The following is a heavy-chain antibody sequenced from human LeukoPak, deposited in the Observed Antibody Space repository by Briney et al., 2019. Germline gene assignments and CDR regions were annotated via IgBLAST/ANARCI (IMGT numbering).Heavy chain of an antibody. J-gene: IGHJ4*02. V-gene: IGHV4-39*01. CDR2: IYYSGST. CDR3: ARRGYDSSGYYYAY. CDR1: GGSFSSSSYY. D-gene: IGHD3-22*01. Sequence: PSETLSLTCTVSGGSFSSSSYYWGWIRQPPGKGLEWIGSIYYSGSTYYNPSLKSRVTISVDTSKNQFSLKLSSVTAADTAVYYCARRGYDSSGYYYAYWGQGTLVTVSS.